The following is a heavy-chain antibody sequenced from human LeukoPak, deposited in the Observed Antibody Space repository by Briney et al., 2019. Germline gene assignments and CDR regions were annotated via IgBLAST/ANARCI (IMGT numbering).Heavy chain of an antibody. J-gene: IGHJ6*03. CDR1: GFTFSNYG. V-gene: IGHV3-30*02. Sequence: GGSLRLSCAASGFTFSNYGMHWVRQAPGKGLEWVAFIRYDGSNKYYADSVKGRFTISRDNSKNTLYLQMNSLRAEDTAVYYCARDCLDYYYYYYMDVWGKGTTVTVSS. D-gene: IGHD2-15*01. CDR3: ARDCLDYYYYYYMDV. CDR2: IRYDGSNK.